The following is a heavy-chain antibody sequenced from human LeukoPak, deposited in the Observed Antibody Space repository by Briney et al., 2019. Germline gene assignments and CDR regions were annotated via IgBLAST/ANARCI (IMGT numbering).Heavy chain of an antibody. V-gene: IGHV4-4*02. CDR3: ARGAGVPKFDP. CDR1: GDSISSSHY. Sequence: SETLSLTCAVSGDSISSSHYWSWVRQSPGKGLEWIGEVCHSWSTNYNPSHKSRVTISVDTSKNQFSLKLSSVTAADTAVYYCARGAGVPKFDPWGQGTLVTVSS. J-gene: IGHJ5*02. CDR2: VCHSWST. D-gene: IGHD2-2*01.